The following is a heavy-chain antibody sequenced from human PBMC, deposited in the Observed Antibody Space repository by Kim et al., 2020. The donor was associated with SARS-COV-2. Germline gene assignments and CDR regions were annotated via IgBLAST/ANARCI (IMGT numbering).Heavy chain of an antibody. J-gene: IGHJ5*02. Sequence: SETLSLTCAVYGGSFSGYYWSWIRQPPGKGLEWIGEINHSGSTNYNPSLKSRVTISVDTSKNQFSLKLSSVTAADTAVYYCARDQRGYSYGPFDPWGQGTLVTVSS. CDR3: ARDQRGYSYGPFDP. CDR1: GGSFSGYY. V-gene: IGHV4-34*01. D-gene: IGHD5-18*01. CDR2: INHSGST.